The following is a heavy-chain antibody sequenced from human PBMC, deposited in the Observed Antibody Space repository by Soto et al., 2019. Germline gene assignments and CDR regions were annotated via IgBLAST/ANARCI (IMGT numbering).Heavy chain of an antibody. CDR3: VKGYWKGDV. Sequence: EVQLLESGGGLVKPGGSWRLPCAASGFTFSTYPRNWAPQAPGNGLGWVSAISGSGGSIHYADSVKGRFTISRDNSKNTLYLQMNSLRDEDTAVYHCVKGYWKGDVWGQGTTVTVSS. CDR2: ISGSGGSI. V-gene: IGHV3-23*01. CDR1: GFTFSTYP. J-gene: IGHJ6*02. D-gene: IGHD1-1*01.